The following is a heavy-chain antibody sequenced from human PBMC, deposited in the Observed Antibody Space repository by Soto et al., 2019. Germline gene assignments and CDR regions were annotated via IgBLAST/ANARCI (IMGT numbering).Heavy chain of an antibody. D-gene: IGHD6-13*01. CDR3: ARMGYTTHYYYYAMDT. J-gene: IGHJ6*01. V-gene: IGHV3-30-3*01. Sequence: GGALRLSCAASGFTFSSFAMHWVRQAPGKGLEWVALISYDGSNKYYADSVRGRFTISRDNSKNTLYLQMNSLRAEDTAVYYCARMGYTTHYYYYAMDTWGQWTTFTLAS. CDR2: ISYDGSNK. CDR1: GFTFSSFA.